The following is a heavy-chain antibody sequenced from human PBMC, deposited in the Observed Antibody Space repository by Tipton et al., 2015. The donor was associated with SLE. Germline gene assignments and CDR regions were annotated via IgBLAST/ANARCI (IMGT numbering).Heavy chain of an antibody. Sequence: LRLSCTVSGGSISSYYWSWIRQPPGKGLEWIGEINHSGSTNYNPSLKSRVTISVDTSKNQFSRKLSSVTAADTAVYYCARESHRGAAAGTGEGNWFDPWGQGTLVTVSS. CDR2: INHSGST. V-gene: IGHV4-34*01. CDR3: ARESHRGAAAGTGEGNWFDP. J-gene: IGHJ5*02. D-gene: IGHD6-13*01. CDR1: GGSISSYY.